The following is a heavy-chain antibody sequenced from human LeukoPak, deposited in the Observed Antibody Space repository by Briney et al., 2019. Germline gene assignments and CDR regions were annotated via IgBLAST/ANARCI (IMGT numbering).Heavy chain of an antibody. D-gene: IGHD3-10*01. CDR1: GGSFSGYY. CDR2: IYTSGST. J-gene: IGHJ5*02. V-gene: IGHV4-4*07. Sequence: SETLSLTCAVYGGSFSGYYWSWIRQPPGKGLEWIGRIYTSGSTYYNPSLKSRVTISLDTSKNQLSLKLSSVTAADTAVYYCARESNYHGSGTGWFDPWGQGTLVTVSS. CDR3: ARESNYHGSGTGWFDP.